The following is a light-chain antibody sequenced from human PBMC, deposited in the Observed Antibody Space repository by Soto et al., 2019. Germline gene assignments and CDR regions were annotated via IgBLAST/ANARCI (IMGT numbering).Light chain of an antibody. CDR1: QSVFYSSSNNNY. J-gene: IGKJ4*01. CDR3: QQYYSSPLT. CDR2: WAS. Sequence: DIVTTQSPDSLAVSLGERATINCKSSQSVFYSSSNNNYLAWYQQKPGQPPKLLIYWASTRESGVPDRFSGSGSGTDFTLTISSLQAEDVAVYYCQQYYSSPLTFGGGTKVDIK. V-gene: IGKV4-1*01.